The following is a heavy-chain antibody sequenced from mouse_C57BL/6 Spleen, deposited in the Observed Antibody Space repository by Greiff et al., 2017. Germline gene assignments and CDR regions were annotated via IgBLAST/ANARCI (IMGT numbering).Heavy chain of an antibody. J-gene: IGHJ4*01. D-gene: IGHD2-4*01. CDR2: INPSNGGT. V-gene: IGHV1-53*01. Sequence: VKLQQPGTELVKPGASVKLSCKASGYTFTSYWMHWVKQRPGQGLEWIGNINPSNGGTNYNEKFKSKATLTVDKPSSTAYMQLSSLTSEDSAVYYYARVGYDYDEDFAMDCWGQGTSVTVSS. CDR1: GYTFTSYW. CDR3: ARVGYDYDEDFAMDC.